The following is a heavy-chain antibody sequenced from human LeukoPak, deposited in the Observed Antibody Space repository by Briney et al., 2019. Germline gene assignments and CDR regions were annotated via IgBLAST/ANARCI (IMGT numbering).Heavy chain of an antibody. Sequence: ASVKVSCKASGYPFSNYDINWVRQAPGQGLEWMGWMNPKSGNTGYGQKFQGRVTMTRVTSITTAYMELRSLRSDDTAVYYCTKASLAFGTKYFDPWGQGTLVTVSS. CDR2: MNPKSGNT. J-gene: IGHJ5*02. D-gene: IGHD3-10*01. CDR1: GYPFSNYD. V-gene: IGHV1-8*01. CDR3: TKASLAFGTKYFDP.